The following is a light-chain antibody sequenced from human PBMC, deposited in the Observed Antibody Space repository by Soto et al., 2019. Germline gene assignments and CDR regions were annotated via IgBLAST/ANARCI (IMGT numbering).Light chain of an antibody. J-gene: IGLJ1*01. CDR3: AAWDGSLNGYV. Sequence: QSVLTQPPSASGTPGQRVTISCSGSSSNIRSNTVSWYQQLPGTAPKVLICSNNQRPSGVPDRFSGSKSGTSASLAISGLQSEDEADYYCAAWDGSLNGYVFGTGTKVTVL. V-gene: IGLV1-44*01. CDR1: SSNIRSNT. CDR2: SNN.